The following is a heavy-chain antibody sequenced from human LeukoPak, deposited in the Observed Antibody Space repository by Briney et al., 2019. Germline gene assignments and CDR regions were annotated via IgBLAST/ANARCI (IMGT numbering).Heavy chain of an antibody. V-gene: IGHV4-59*12. D-gene: IGHD1-26*01. CDR3: ARGRAATPFDY. Sequence: SETLSLTCTVAGASTSSYYCNWIRQPPGKGLEWIVYINYSGSTKHKPSLKSRATISVDTSKNQFSLKLSSVTAADTAVYYCARGRAATPFDYWGQGTLVTVSS. CDR2: INYSGST. J-gene: IGHJ4*02. CDR1: GASTSSYY.